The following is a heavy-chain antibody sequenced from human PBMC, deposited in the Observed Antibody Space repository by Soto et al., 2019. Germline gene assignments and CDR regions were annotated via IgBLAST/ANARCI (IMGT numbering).Heavy chain of an antibody. CDR3: ARGADFWSGYDYYYYMDV. D-gene: IGHD3-3*01. Sequence: GGSLRLSCAASGFTFSSYSMNWVRQAPGKGLEWVSYISSSSSTIYYADSVKGRFTISRDNAKNSLYLQMNSLRAEDTAVYYCARGADFWSGYDYYYYMDVWGKGTTVTVSS. V-gene: IGHV3-48*01. CDR1: GFTFSSYS. J-gene: IGHJ6*03. CDR2: ISSSSSTI.